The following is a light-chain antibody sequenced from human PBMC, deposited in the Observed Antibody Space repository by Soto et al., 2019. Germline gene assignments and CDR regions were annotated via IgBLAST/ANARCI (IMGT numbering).Light chain of an antibody. CDR2: GVT. J-gene: IGLJ1*01. Sequence: QSALTQPASVSGSPGQSITISCTGTSSDIGGHDDVSWYQQHPGKVPKLLIYGVTDRPSGVSNRFSGSKSGNVASLTISGLQAEDEADYYCCSYTSTSTLYVFGPGTKLTVL. CDR3: CSYTSTSTLYV. V-gene: IGLV2-14*03. CDR1: SSDIGGHDD.